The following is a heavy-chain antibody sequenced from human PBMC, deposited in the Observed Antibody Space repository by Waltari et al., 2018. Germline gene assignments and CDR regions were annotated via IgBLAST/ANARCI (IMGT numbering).Heavy chain of an antibody. CDR1: GYTFTAYY. Sequence: QVQLVQSGAEVKRPGASVKVSCKTSGYTFTAYYLHWVRPAPGEGLEWMGWVNPDTGGTYCAQKFQDRVTMTRDTSTSTAYMDLNRLTSDDTAVYFCASYSSSFFPLDAFQIWGQGTMVTVSS. J-gene: IGHJ3*02. CDR2: VNPDTGGT. D-gene: IGHD2-2*01. V-gene: IGHV1-2*02. CDR3: ASYSSSFFPLDAFQI.